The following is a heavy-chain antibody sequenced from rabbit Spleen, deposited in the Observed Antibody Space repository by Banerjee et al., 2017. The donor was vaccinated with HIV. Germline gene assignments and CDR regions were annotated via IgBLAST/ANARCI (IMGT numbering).Heavy chain of an antibody. CDR2: INTGSSGST. Sequence: SLEESGGDLVKPGASLTLTCTASGFSFSSRYYMCWVRQAPGKGLEWIACINTGSSGSTTSASWAKGRFTISKTSATTVTLQMTSLTAADTATYFCARETSGGWGVVLYYFRLWGPGTLVTVS. V-gene: IGHV1S40*01. CDR1: GFSFSSRYY. J-gene: IGHJ4*01. D-gene: IGHD4-1*01. CDR3: ARETSGGWGVVLYYFRL.